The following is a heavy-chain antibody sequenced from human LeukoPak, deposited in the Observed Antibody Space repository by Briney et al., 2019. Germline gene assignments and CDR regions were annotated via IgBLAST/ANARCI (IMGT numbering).Heavy chain of an antibody. V-gene: IGHV4-34*01. CDR2: INHRGST. CDR1: GGSFSGYY. CDR3: AGAAGDY. J-gene: IGHJ4*02. Sequence: PSETLSLTCAVYGGSFSGYYWSWIRQPPGKGLEWIGDINHRGSTNYNPSLKSRVPISVDTSKNKFSLKLSSVTAADTTVYYCAGAAGDYWGQGTLVTVSS. D-gene: IGHD2-15*01.